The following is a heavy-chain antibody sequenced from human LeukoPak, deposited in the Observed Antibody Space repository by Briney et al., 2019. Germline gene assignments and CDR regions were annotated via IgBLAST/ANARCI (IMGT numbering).Heavy chain of an antibody. V-gene: IGHV1-2*02. D-gene: IGHD3-9*01. CDR1: GYTFTGYY. Sequence: ASVKVSCKASGYTFTGYYMHWVRQAPGQGLEWMGWINPNSGGTNYAQKFQGRVTMTRDTSISTAYMELSRLRSDDTAVYYCARAGNDILTGYYTHWFDPWGQGTLVTVSS. CDR3: ARAGNDILTGYYTHWFDP. J-gene: IGHJ5*02. CDR2: INPNSGGT.